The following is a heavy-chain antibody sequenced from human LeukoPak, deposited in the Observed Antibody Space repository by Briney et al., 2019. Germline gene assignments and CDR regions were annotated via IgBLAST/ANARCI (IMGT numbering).Heavy chain of an antibody. CDR2: ITNSGDKT. J-gene: IGHJ3*02. CDR3: AKVKGKDGVRDAYDI. CDR1: GFTFSNSA. D-gene: IGHD1-1*01. Sequence: GGSLRLSCAASGFTFSNSAMTWVRQVPGKGLEWISTITNSGDKTYYADFVKGRFTVARDNFKNTLYLQMNGLRAEDTALYYCAKVKGKDGVRDAYDIWGQGTMVTVSS. V-gene: IGHV3-23*01.